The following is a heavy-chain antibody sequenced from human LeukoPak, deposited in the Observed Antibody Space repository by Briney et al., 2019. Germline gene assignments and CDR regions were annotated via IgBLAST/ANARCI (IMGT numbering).Heavy chain of an antibody. CDR2: IRYDGSNK. V-gene: IGHV3-30*02. J-gene: IGHJ5*02. Sequence: PGGSLRLSCAASGFTFSSYGMHWVRQAPGKGLERVAFIRYDGSNKYYADSVKGRFTISRDNSKNTLYLQMNSLRAEDTAVYYCAKEGSSWFDPWGQGTLVTVSS. CDR3: AKEGSSWFDP. D-gene: IGHD3-10*01. CDR1: GFTFSSYG.